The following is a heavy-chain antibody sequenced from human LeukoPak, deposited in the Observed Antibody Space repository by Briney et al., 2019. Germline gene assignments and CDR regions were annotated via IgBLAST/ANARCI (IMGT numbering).Heavy chain of an antibody. CDR2: FTSMSRTI. D-gene: IGHD6-13*01. V-gene: IGHV3-21*01. Sequence: GGSLRLSCAASGFTFSSYWMHWVRQAPGKGLEWVSSFTSMSRTIYYADSVKGRFTISRDDAKESLYLQMNSLRAEDTAIYYCARESSGIAATDKIDYWGQGALVTVSS. CDR3: ARESSGIAATDKIDY. J-gene: IGHJ4*02. CDR1: GFTFSSYW.